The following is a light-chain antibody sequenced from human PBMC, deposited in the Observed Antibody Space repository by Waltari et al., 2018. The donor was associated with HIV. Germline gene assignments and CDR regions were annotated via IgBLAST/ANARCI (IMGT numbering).Light chain of an antibody. CDR3: YSAADTYPYVV. CDR1: ILAKKY. Sequence: SYEMTQPSSVSVSPGQTAKITCSGDILAKKYARWFQQRPGQAPILLIYKDTERPSGIPERFSGSSSGTTVTLTIGGAQLEDEADYFCYSAADTYPYVVFGGGTKLTVL. CDR2: KDT. J-gene: IGLJ2*01. V-gene: IGLV3-27*01.